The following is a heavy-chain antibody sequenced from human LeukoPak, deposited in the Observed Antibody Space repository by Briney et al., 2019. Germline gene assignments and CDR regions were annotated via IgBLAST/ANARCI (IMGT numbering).Heavy chain of an antibody. Sequence: SETLSLTCTVSGGSISSSSYYWGWIRQPPGKGLEWIGSIYYSGSTYYNPSLKSRVTISVDTSKNQFSLKLSSVTAADTAVYYCARVKESSGSYPTSEFDYWGQGTLVTVSS. CDR2: IYYSGST. CDR3: ARVKESSGSYPTSEFDY. CDR1: GGSISSSSYY. V-gene: IGHV4-39*07. D-gene: IGHD1-26*01. J-gene: IGHJ4*02.